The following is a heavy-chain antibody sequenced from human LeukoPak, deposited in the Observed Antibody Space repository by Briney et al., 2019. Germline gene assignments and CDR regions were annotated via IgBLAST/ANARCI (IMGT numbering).Heavy chain of an antibody. V-gene: IGHV3-23*01. CDR3: AKDDPNDYKPWIY. J-gene: IGHJ4*02. Sequence: GGSLRLSCAATGFTFSSYAMSWVRQAPGKGLEWVSLISGSGDKTYYADSVKGRFTISRDNSKNTLYLQVNSLRADDTAVYYCAKDDPNDYKPWIYWGQGTLVIVSS. CDR2: ISGSGDKT. CDR1: GFTFSSYA. D-gene: IGHD4-11*01.